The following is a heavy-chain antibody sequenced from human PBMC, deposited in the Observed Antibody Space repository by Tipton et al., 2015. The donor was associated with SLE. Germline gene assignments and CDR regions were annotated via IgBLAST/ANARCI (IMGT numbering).Heavy chain of an antibody. Sequence: TLSLTCTVSGGSINSGDYYWSWIRQPPGKGLEWIGYIYYSGSTYYNPSLKSRVTISVDTSKNQFSLKLSSVTAADTAVYYCARDREISEGAFDIWGQETMVTVSS. CDR2: IYYSGST. J-gene: IGHJ3*02. D-gene: IGHD3-10*01. CDR1: GGSINSGDYY. V-gene: IGHV4-30-4*01. CDR3: ARDREISEGAFDI.